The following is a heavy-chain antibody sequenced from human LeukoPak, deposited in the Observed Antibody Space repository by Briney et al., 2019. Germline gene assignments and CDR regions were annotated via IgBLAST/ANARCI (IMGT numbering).Heavy chain of an antibody. CDR2: IIPLVGSA. CDR3: AREVGASYLDH. V-gene: IGHV1-69*05. Sequence: SVKVSCKAPGGTFTSYSYAISWVRQAPGQGLEWMGGIIPLVGSAAYAQKFQGRVTISTDEATNTVHMEVSGLTSDDTAVYYCAREVGASYLDHWGQGTLVTVSS. CDR1: GGTFTSYSYA. J-gene: IGHJ4*02. D-gene: IGHD1-26*01.